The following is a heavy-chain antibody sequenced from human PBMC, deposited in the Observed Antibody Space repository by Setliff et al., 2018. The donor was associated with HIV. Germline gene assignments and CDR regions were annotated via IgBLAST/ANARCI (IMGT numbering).Heavy chain of an antibody. CDR3: AREKHWNGPFDY. J-gene: IGHJ4*02. D-gene: IGHD1-1*01. CDR1: GDSISSYS. Sequence: SETLSLTCTVSGDSISSYSWSWIRQPPGKGLEWIGYIYYSGNTYYNPSLKSRVVISIDTSSNQFSLNLNSVTAADTAVYFCAREKHWNGPFDYWGQGKLVTVSS. CDR2: IYYSGNT. V-gene: IGHV4-59*12.